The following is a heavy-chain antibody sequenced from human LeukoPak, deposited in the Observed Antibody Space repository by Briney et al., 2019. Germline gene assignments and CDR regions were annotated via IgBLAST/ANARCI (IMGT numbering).Heavy chain of an antibody. CDR3: AGSMGELRY. Sequence: SETLSLTCTVSGGSISSYYWSWIRQPPGKGLEWIGYIYYSGSTNYNPSLRSRVTISVDTSKNQFSLKLSSVTAADTAVYYCAGSMGELRYWGQGTLVTVSS. D-gene: IGHD1-26*01. CDR1: GGSISSYY. J-gene: IGHJ4*02. V-gene: IGHV4-59*12. CDR2: IYYSGST.